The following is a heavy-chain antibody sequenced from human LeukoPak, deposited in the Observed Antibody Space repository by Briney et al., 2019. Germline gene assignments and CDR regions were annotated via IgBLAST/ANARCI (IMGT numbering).Heavy chain of an antibody. CDR3: AMGPQRGYGSGSYKGRQFDY. V-gene: IGHV3-21*01. CDR1: GFTFSSYS. Sequence: GGSLRLSCAASGFTFSSYSMNWVRQAPGKGLECVSSISSSSSYIYYADSVKGRFTISRDNAKNSLYLQMNSLRAEDTAVYYCAMGPQRGYGSGSYKGRQFDYWGQGTLVTVSS. CDR2: ISSSSSYI. J-gene: IGHJ4*02. D-gene: IGHD3-10*01.